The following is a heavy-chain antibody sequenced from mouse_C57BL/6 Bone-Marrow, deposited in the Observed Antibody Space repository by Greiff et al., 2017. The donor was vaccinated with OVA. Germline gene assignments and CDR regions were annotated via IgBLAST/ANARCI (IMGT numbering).Heavy chain of an antibody. D-gene: IGHD1-1*01. Sequence: QVQLQQSGAELAKPGASVKLSCKASGYTFTNYWMHWVKQRPGQGLEWIGVIAPSDSYINYNQKFKGRATLTVDTSSSTAYMHLSSLTSEDSAVYYCAHYGSRLYLHYWGQGTSLTVSS. CDR3: AHYGSRLYLHY. J-gene: IGHJ2*02. V-gene: IGHV1-69*02. CDR2: IAPSDSYI. CDR1: GYTFTNYW.